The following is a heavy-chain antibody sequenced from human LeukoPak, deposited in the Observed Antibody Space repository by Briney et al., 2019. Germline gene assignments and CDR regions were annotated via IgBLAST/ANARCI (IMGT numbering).Heavy chain of an antibody. CDR1: GGSISSGGYY. CDR3: ARHGYSSSWYRWSATPRVRTLDY. V-gene: IGHV4-30-2*01. J-gene: IGHJ4*02. CDR2: IYHSGST. Sequence: SETLSLTCTVSGGSISSGGYYWSWIRQPPGKGLEWIGYIYHSGSTYYNPSLKSRVTISVDRSKNQFSLKLSSVTAADTAVYYCARHGYSSSWYRWSATPRVRTLDYWGQGTLVTVSS. D-gene: IGHD6-13*01.